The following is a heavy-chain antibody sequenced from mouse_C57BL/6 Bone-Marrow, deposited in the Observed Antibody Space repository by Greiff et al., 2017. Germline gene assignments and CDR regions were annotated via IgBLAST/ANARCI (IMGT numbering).Heavy chain of an antibody. CDR3: ARSRGWFLPYFDV. CDR1: GYTFTSYW. Sequence: VKLVESGAELAKPGASVKLSCKASGYTFTSYWMHWVKQRPGQGLEWIGYINPSSGYTKYNQKFKDKATLTVDKSSSTAYMQLSSLTYEYSAVYYCARSRGWFLPYFDVWGTGTTVTVSS. J-gene: IGHJ1*03. V-gene: IGHV1-7*01. D-gene: IGHD2-3*01. CDR2: INPSSGYT.